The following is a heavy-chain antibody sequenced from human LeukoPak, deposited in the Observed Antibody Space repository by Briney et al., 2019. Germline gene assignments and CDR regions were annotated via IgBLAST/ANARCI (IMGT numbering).Heavy chain of an antibody. J-gene: IGHJ4*02. D-gene: IGHD4-17*01. V-gene: IGHV3-48*01. CDR1: GFTFSYYS. CDR2: ISISNNSI. CDR3: ARETIYSDKVIDH. Sequence: PGGSLRLSCAAPGFTFSYYSFNWVRQAPGKGLEWIAYISISNNSIYYADSVKGRFTISRDNAKNSLYLQMNSLRVEDTAVYYCARETIYSDKVIDHWGQGTPVTVSS.